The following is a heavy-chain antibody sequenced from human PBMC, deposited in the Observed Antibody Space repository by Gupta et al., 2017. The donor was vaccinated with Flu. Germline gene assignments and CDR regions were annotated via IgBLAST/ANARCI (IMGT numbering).Heavy chain of an antibody. D-gene: IGHD3-3*01. Sequence: QVQLVQSGAEVKKPGASVKVSCKASGYTFTSYDINWVRQANGQGLEWMGWMNPNSGNTGYAQKFQGSVTRTRNTSISTAYMELSSLRAEDTAVYYCARTRITIFGVDYYYYYGMDVWGQGTTVTVSS. CDR3: ARTRITIFGVDYYYYYGMDV. CDR2: MNPNSGNT. V-gene: IGHV1-8*01. CDR1: GYTFTSYD. J-gene: IGHJ6*02.